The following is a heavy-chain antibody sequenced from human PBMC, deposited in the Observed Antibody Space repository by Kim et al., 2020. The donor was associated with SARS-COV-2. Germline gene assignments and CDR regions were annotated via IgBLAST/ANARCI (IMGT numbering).Heavy chain of an antibody. CDR3: ARAGYCSGGNCYWLGGIDY. D-gene: IGHD2-15*01. CDR2: INPSGGST. CDR1: GYTFTSYY. J-gene: IGHJ4*02. Sequence: ASVKVSCKASGYTFTSYYVHWVRQAPGQGIEWMGIINPSGGSTSYPQKFQGRLTMTRDTSTSTVYMELSSLRSEDTAVYYCARAGYCSGGNCYWLGGIDYWGQGTLVTVSS. V-gene: IGHV1-46*01.